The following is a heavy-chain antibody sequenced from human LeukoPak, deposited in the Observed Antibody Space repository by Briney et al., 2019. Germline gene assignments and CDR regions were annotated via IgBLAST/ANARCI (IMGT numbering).Heavy chain of an antibody. J-gene: IGHJ4*02. CDR2: IIPIFGTA. V-gene: IGHV1-69*05. D-gene: IGHD2-15*01. CDR3: ARACSGGSCAYFDY. Sequence: ASVKVSCKASGGTFSSYAISWVRQAPGQGLEWMGRIIPIFGTANYAQKFQGRVTITTDESTSTAYMELSSLRSEDTAVYYCARACSGGSCAYFDYWRRGTLVTVSS. CDR1: GGTFSSYA.